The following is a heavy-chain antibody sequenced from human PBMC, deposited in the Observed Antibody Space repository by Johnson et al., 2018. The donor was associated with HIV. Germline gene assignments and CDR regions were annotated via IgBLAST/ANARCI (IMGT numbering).Heavy chain of an antibody. J-gene: IGHJ3*02. Sequence: QMLLVESGGGVVQPGRSLRLSCAASGFTFSSYAMHWVRQTPGKGLEWLAVISYDGSKTYYADSVKGRVTISRDNSKNTLYLQMNTLRPEDTAVYYCAYPREGSSWSNDAFDIWGQGTMVTVSS. CDR1: GFTFSSYA. V-gene: IGHV3-30*04. CDR2: ISYDGSKT. D-gene: IGHD6-13*01. CDR3: AYPREGSSWSNDAFDI.